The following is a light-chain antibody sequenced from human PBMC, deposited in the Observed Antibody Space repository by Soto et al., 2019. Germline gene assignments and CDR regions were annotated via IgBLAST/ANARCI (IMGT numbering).Light chain of an antibody. CDR3: SSYTSSSTLEV. J-gene: IGLJ2*01. CDR1: SSDVGGFDY. V-gene: IGLV2-14*01. Sequence: QSVLTQPASVSGSPGQSITISCTGTSSDVGGFDYVSWYQQHPGKAPKLMIYDVTNRPSGISDRFSGSKSGITASLTISGLQAEDEADYYCSSYTSSSTLEVFGGGTQLTVL. CDR2: DVT.